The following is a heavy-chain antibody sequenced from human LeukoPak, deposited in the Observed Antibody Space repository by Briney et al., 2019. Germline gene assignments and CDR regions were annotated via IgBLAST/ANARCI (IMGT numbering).Heavy chain of an antibody. Sequence: GGSLRLSXAASGFTFSSYEMNWVRQAPGKGLEWVSYISSSGSTIYYADSVKGRFTISRDNAKNSLYLQMNSLRAEDTAVYYCARVPVNYYYYMDVWGKGTTVTVSS. CDR2: ISSSGSTI. CDR3: ARVPVNYYYYMDV. J-gene: IGHJ6*03. V-gene: IGHV3-48*03. CDR1: GFTFSSYE. D-gene: IGHD4-11*01.